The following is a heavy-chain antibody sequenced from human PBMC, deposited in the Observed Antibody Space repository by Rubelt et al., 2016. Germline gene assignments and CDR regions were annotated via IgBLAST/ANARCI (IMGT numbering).Heavy chain of an antibody. CDR3: ARQKTDSSGWYYWFDP. CDR1: GDSISSYY. CDR2: IYNSGST. J-gene: IGHJ5*02. D-gene: IGHD6-19*01. V-gene: IGHV4-59*08. Sequence: QVQLQESGPGLVKPSETLSLTCTVSGDSISSYYWSWIRQPPGKGLEWIGYIYNSGSTNYNPSLKSRVTKSVDTSKNQCSWKLGSVTAADTAVYYCARQKTDSSGWYYWFDPWGQGTLVTVSS.